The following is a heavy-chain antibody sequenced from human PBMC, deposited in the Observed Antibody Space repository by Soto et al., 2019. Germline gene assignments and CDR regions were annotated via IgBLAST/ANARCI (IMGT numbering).Heavy chain of an antibody. J-gene: IGHJ5*02. V-gene: IGHV1-2*04. CDR1: GYTNSGYY. CDR3: ARDSISGWIKGFAP. Sequence: ASLKVSCKGFGYTNSGYYVHWGSQEQGQGLEWMGWINPNSGGTNYAQKFQGWVTMTRDTSISTAYMELSRLRSDDTAVYYCARDSISGWIKGFAPWGQGTPVTVS. CDR2: INPNSGGT. D-gene: IGHD6-19*01.